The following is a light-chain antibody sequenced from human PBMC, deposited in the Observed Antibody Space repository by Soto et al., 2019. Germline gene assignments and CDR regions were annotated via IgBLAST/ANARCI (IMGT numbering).Light chain of an antibody. V-gene: IGKV3-20*01. CDR1: QSVTSSY. Sequence: EIVLTQSPGTLSLSPGERATLSCRASQSVTSSYLAWYQLKPGQAPRLLIYGASSRATGIPDRFSGSGSGTDFTLTISRVEPEDLAVYYCQQYDNSVWTFGQGTKVDIK. CDR2: GAS. J-gene: IGKJ1*01. CDR3: QQYDNSVWT.